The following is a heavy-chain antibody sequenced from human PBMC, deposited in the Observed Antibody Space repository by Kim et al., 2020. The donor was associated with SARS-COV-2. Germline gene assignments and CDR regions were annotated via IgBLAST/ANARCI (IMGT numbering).Heavy chain of an antibody. CDR1: GFTFSTYA. V-gene: IGHV3-23*01. Sequence: GGSLRLSCAASGFTFSTYAMSWVRQAPGKGLEWVSGISGSGGSTYYADSVKGRFTISRDNSKNTLYLQMNSLRAEDTAVYYCAKDYDFWSENWFDPWGQGTLVTVSS. J-gene: IGHJ5*02. CDR3: AKDYDFWSENWFDP. CDR2: ISGSGGST. D-gene: IGHD3-3*01.